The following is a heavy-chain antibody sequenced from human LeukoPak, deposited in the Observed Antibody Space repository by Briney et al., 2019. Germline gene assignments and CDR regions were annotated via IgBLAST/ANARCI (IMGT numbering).Heavy chain of an antibody. V-gene: IGHV4-34*01. CDR1: GGSFSGYY. Sequence: SETLSLTCAVYGGSFSGYYWSWIRQPPGKGLEWIGEINHSGSTNYNPSLKSRVSMSIDTSKSQFSLKLSSVTAADTAVYYCARDQAAAAFDIWGQGTMVTVSS. D-gene: IGHD6-13*01. CDR3: ARDQAAAAFDI. CDR2: INHSGST. J-gene: IGHJ3*02.